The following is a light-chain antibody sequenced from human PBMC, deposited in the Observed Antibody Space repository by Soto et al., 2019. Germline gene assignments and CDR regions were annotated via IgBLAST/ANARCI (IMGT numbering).Light chain of an antibody. V-gene: IGKV3-11*01. CDR3: QQRSNWRLT. CDR1: QSVSSY. J-gene: IGKJ4*01. CDR2: DAS. Sequence: EIVLTQSPATLSLSPGERATLSCRASQSVSSYLAWYQQKPGQAPRLLIYDASNRATGIPARFSGSGSGTDFTLNISSLEPEDFAVYYGQQRSNWRLTFGGGTKVEIK.